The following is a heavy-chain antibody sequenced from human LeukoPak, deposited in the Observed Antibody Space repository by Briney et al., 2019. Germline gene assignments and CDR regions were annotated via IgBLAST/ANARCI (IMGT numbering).Heavy chain of an antibody. CDR1: GYTFTGYY. V-gene: IGHV1-2*02. D-gene: IGHD3-22*01. J-gene: IGHJ4*02. CDR3: ARPYDSSGYYY. CDR2: INPNSGGT. Sequence: VKVSCKASGYTFTGYYMHWVRQAPGQGLEWMGWINPNSGGTNYVQKFQGRVTMTRDTSISTAYMELSRLRSDDTAVYYCARPYDSSGYYYWGQGTLVTVSS.